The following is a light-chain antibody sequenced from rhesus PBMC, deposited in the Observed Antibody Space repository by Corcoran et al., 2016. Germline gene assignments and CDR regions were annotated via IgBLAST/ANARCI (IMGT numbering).Light chain of an antibody. Sequence: DIVLTQSPASLAVSPGQRATITCRASESVSFFGLNLIHWYQPKPRQPPKLLIYQTSHNETGVPARFSVSWSWTDFTLTIKTVEADDAADYYCLQSNNSPWTFGQGTKVEIK. CDR2: QTS. CDR3: LQSNNSPWT. J-gene: IGKJ1*01. CDR1: ESVSFFGLNL. V-gene: IGKV7-13*01.